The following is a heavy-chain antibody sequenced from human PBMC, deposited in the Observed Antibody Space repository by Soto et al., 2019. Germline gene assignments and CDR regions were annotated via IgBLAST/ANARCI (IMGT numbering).Heavy chain of an antibody. CDR3: ARRYCSSTSCYTFDY. J-gene: IGHJ4*02. V-gene: IGHV4-59*12. Sequence: PSETLSLTCTVSGGSISGYYWSWIRQPPGKGLEWIGNVYYSGGAKYNPSVKRRVSISVDTSKNQFSLKLSSVTAADTAVYYCARRYCSSTSCYTFDYWGQGTLVTVSS. CDR1: GGSISGYY. CDR2: VYYSGGA. D-gene: IGHD2-2*02.